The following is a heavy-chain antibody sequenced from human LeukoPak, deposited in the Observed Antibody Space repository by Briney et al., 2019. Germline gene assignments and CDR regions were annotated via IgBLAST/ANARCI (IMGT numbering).Heavy chain of an antibody. Sequence: SDTLSLICTLAGGSISSYYWRWIRQPPGKGLECLGYIYYSGSTNYTPSLKSRVTISVDTTKNQFSLKLSSVTAADTAMYYCARRAYSSGWYYFDYWGQGTLVTVSS. CDR1: GGSISSYY. CDR2: IYYSGST. CDR3: ARRAYSSGWYYFDY. V-gene: IGHV4-59*07. J-gene: IGHJ4*02. D-gene: IGHD6-19*01.